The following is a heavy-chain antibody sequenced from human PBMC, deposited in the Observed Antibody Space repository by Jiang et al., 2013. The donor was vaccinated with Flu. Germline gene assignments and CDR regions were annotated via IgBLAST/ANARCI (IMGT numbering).Heavy chain of an antibody. V-gene: IGHV3-23*01. D-gene: IGHD3-16*01. J-gene: IGHJ4*02. CDR3: AKDWGFPVPKYYFDC. Sequence: QLLESGGGLVQPGGSLRISCAASGFTFSSFAMSWVRQAPGKGLEWVSGISGSGGSTYYADSVKGRFTISRDNSKNTLYLQMISLRAEDTAIYYCAKDWGFPVPKYYFDCWGQGTLVTVSS. CDR2: ISGSGGST. CDR1: GFTFSSFA.